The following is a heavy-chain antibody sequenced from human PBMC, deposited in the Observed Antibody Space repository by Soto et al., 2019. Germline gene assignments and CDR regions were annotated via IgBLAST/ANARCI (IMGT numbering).Heavy chain of an antibody. CDR1: GGTFSSYA. CDR2: IIPIFATA. D-gene: IGHD2-2*01. V-gene: IGHV1-69*13. J-gene: IGHJ6*02. Sequence: VASVKVSCKASGGTFSSYAISWVRQAPGQGLEWMGGIIPIFATANYAQKFQGRVTITADESTSTAYMELSSLRSEDTAVYYCARVEWCSSTSCYLTDHYYYGMDVWGQGTTVTVSS. CDR3: ARVEWCSSTSCYLTDHYYYGMDV.